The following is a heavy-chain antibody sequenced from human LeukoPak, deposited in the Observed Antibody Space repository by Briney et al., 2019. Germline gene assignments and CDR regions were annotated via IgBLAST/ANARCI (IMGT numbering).Heavy chain of an antibody. V-gene: IGHV3-23*01. CDR1: GFIFSNYA. CDR3: AKGHIDGSGYYYFDS. Sequence: GGSLRLSCAASGFIFSNYAMSWVRQAPGKGLEWVSSIRGNADTTYYADSVKGRFTIFRDNSKNMLYLQMNSLRVEDTAVYFCAKGHIDGSGYYYFDSWGQGTLVTVSS. CDR2: IRGNADTT. J-gene: IGHJ4*02. D-gene: IGHD3-22*01.